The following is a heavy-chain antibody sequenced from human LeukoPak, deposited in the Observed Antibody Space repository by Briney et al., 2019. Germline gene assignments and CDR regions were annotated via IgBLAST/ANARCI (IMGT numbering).Heavy chain of an antibody. V-gene: IGHV3-30*03. CDR2: ISYDGRKE. CDR1: GFTFNKCG. J-gene: IGHJ4*02. D-gene: IGHD3-22*01. CDR3: VRDGRGKDDTSGPSDY. Sequence: GGSLRLSCAASGFTFNKCGMHWVRQGPGKGLEWVAAISYDGRKEDYADSVRGRFTISRDNSKNTLYLQVNSLRSEDTAVYYCVRDGRGKDDTSGPSDYWGQGTLITVSS.